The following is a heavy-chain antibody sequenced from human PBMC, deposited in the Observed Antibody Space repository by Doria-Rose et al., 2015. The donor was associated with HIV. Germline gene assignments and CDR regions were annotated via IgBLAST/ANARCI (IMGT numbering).Heavy chain of an antibody. D-gene: IGHD4-17*01. CDR2: ISYDGTNK. Sequence: GVTFSIYAMHWGRKAPGNGLEWLAVISYDGTNKYYSDSVKGRFTISRDNSKFTLYLQMNNLRAEDTAVYYCARDWDDYGDFDYVGQR. CDR1: GVTFSIYA. CDR3: ARDWDDYGDFDY. V-gene: IGHV3-30-3*01. J-gene: IGHJ4*02.